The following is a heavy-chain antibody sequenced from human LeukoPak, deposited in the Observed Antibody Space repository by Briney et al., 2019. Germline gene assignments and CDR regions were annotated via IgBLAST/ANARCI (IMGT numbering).Heavy chain of an antibody. D-gene: IGHD5-18*01. Sequence: SETLSLTCTVSGGSISSSSYYWGWIRQPPGKGLEWIGSIYYSGSTYYNPSLKSRVTISVDTSKNQFSLKLSSVTAADTAVYYCARAIQPYYYYYMDVWGKGTTVTISS. CDR3: ARAIQPYYYYYMDV. CDR2: IYYSGST. J-gene: IGHJ6*03. V-gene: IGHV4-39*07. CDR1: GGSISSSSYY.